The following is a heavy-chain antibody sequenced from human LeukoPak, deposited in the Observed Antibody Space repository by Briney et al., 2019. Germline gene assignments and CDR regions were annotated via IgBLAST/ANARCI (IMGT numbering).Heavy chain of an antibody. J-gene: IGHJ6*04. CDR1: GFTFDDYA. CDR2: ISWNSGSI. D-gene: IGHD3-10*02. V-gene: IGHV3-9*01. CDR3: AELGITMTGGV. Sequence: PGGSLRLSCAASGFTFDDYAMHWVRQAPGKGLEWVSGISWNSGSIGYADSVKGRFTISRDNAKNSLYLQMNSLRAEDTAVYYCAELGITMTGGVWGKGTTVTISS.